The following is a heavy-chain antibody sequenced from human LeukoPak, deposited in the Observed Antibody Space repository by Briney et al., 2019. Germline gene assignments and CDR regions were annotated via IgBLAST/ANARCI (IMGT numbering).Heavy chain of an antibody. CDR3: ARVRGHYYDISGFFDY. CDR1: GFTFSDYY. CDR2: ISNTGAIT. Sequence: GGSLRLSCAASGFTFSDYYMSWIRQAPGKGLEWVSCISNTGAITYYADSVKGRFTLSRDNAKTSLYLQMNSLRAEDTAVYYCARVRGHYYDISGFFDYWGQGTLVTVSS. J-gene: IGHJ4*02. V-gene: IGHV3-11*04. D-gene: IGHD3-22*01.